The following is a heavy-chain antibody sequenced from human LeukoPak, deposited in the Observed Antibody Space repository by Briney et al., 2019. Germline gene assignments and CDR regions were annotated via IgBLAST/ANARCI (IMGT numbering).Heavy chain of an antibody. CDR3: AGARCGSTSCYDSRGWFDP. V-gene: IGHV1-69*05. CDR1: RGTFSTYP. Sequence: ASVKVSCKASRGTFSTYPIAWVRQAPGQGLEWMGGIIPTYGTTYYAQKFQGRVTITTDESRSVVYMELSSLRSEDTALYYCAGARCGSTSCYDSRGWFDPWGQGTLVTVSS. D-gene: IGHD2-2*01. CDR2: IIPTYGTT. J-gene: IGHJ5*02.